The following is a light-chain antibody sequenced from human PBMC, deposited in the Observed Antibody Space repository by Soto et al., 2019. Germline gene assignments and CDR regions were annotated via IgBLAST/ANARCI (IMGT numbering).Light chain of an antibody. CDR1: QSVSSSY. CDR3: QQHNNWPPWT. J-gene: IGKJ1*01. Sequence: EIVLTQSPGTLSLSPGERATLSCRAIQSVSSSYLAWYQQKPGQAPRLLIYGASTRATGIPGRFSGSGSGTEFTLTISSLQSEDFAVYYCQQHNNWPPWTFGQGTKVDIK. V-gene: IGKV3-15*01. CDR2: GAS.